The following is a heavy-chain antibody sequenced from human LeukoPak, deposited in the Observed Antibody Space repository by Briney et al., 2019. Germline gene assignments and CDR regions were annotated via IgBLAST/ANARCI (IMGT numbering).Heavy chain of an antibody. Sequence: PSETLSLTCAVYGGSFSGYYWSWIRQPAGKGLEWIGRIYTSGSTNYNPSLKSRVTMSVDTSKNQFSLKLSSVTAADTAVYYCAREARDNWNYVTYFDYWGQGTLVTVSS. CDR2: IYTSGST. J-gene: IGHJ4*02. V-gene: IGHV4-4*07. CDR1: GGSFSGYY. D-gene: IGHD1-7*01. CDR3: AREARDNWNYVTYFDY.